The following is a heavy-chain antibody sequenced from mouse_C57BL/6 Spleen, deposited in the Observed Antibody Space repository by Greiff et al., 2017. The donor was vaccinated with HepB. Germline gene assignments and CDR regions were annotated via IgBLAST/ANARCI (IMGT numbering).Heavy chain of an antibody. V-gene: IGHV2-9-1*01. D-gene: IGHD2-2*01. CDR1: GFSLTSYA. Sequence: QVQLKESGPGLVAPSQSLSITCTVSGFSLTSYAISWVRQPPGKGLEWLGVIWTGGGTNYNSALKSRLSISKDNSKSQGFLKMNSLQTDDTARYYCARWTIYYGYGEGSAMDYWGQGTSVTVSS. CDR2: IWTGGGT. J-gene: IGHJ4*01. CDR3: ARWTIYYGYGEGSAMDY.